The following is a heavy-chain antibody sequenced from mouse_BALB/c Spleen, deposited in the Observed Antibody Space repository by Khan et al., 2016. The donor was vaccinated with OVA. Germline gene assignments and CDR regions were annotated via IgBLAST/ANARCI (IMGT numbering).Heavy chain of an antibody. CDR3: ARTARIKY. D-gene: IGHD1-2*01. CDR1: GYSITSGYG. V-gene: IGHV3-2*02. J-gene: IGHJ2*01. CDR2: ISYSGST. Sequence: VQLKQSGPGLVKPSQSLSLTCTVTGYSITSGYGWNWIRQFPGNKLEWMGYISYSGSTNYNPSLKSRISIARDTPKNQFFLQLNSVTTEDTATYSCARTARIKYWGQGTTLPVSS.